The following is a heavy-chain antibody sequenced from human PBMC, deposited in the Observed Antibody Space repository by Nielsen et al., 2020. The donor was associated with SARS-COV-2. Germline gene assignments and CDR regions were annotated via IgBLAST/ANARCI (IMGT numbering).Heavy chain of an antibody. V-gene: IGHV4-34*01. J-gene: IGHJ4*02. CDR2: IHPSGNT. CDR3: AKGTDSRKQGY. CDR1: GGSFSGYY. D-gene: IGHD6-13*01. Sequence: SETLSLTCAVYGGSFSGYYWSWIRQPPGKGLEWIGEIHPSGNTNYNPSLESRVTMSLDTSKNQFSLKLSSVTAADTAVYYCAKGTDSRKQGYWGQGTLVTVSA.